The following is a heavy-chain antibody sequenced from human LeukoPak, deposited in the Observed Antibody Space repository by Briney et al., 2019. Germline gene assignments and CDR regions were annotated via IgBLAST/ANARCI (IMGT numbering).Heavy chain of an antibody. CDR1: GFTFGDYA. CDR2: IRSKAYGGTT. J-gene: IGHJ3*02. V-gene: IGHV3-49*04. D-gene: IGHD1-26*01. Sequence: GGSLRLSCTVSGFTFGDYAMSWVRQAPGKGLEWVGFIRSKAYGGTTEYAASVKGRFTISRDDSKSIAYLQIDSLKTEDTAVYCCTRDPRGSYGPDAFDIWGQGTMVTVSS. CDR3: TRDPRGSYGPDAFDI.